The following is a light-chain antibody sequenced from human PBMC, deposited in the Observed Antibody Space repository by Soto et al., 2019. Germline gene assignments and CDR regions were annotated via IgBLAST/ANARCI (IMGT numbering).Light chain of an antibody. J-gene: IGLJ2*01. CDR2: DTS. V-gene: IGLV7-46*01. CDR1: TGAVTNHLY. Sequence: QAVVTQEPSLTVSPGGTVTLTCGSSTGAVTNHLYPYWFQQKPGHAPRTLIYDTSNKHSWTPARFSGSLLGGKAALTLSGAQPEDEAKYYCMLAYSGVGYVVFGGGTKLTVL. CDR3: MLAYSGVGYVV.